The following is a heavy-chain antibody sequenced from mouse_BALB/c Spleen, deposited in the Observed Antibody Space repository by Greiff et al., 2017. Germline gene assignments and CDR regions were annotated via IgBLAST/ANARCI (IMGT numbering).Heavy chain of an antibody. V-gene: IGHV5-12-1*01. CDR3: ARRGYYGYFDY. CDR2: ISSGGGST. J-gene: IGHJ2*01. CDR1: GFAFSSYD. Sequence: DVQLVESGGGLVKPGGSLKLSCAASGFAFSSYDMSWVRQTPEKRLEWVAYISSGGGSTYYPDTVKGRFTISRDNAKNTLYLQMSSLKSEDTAMYYCARRGYYGYFDYWGQGTTLTVSS. D-gene: IGHD1-1*01.